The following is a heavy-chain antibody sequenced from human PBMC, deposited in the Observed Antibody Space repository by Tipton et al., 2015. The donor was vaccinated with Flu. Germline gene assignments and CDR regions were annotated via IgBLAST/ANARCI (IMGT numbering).Heavy chain of an antibody. V-gene: IGHV4-4*07. CDR2: IYDNGGT. Sequence: LRLSCSVSGGSISGYFWSWVRQPAGRGLEWIGRIYDNGGTNYNPALKSRVTMPVDTSKHQFSLKLRSVTAADTGVYYCARAPTGYSSGWSKGMDVWGQGTTVSVSS. CDR1: GGSISGYF. D-gene: IGHD6-19*01. J-gene: IGHJ6*02. CDR3: ARAPTGYSSGWSKGMDV.